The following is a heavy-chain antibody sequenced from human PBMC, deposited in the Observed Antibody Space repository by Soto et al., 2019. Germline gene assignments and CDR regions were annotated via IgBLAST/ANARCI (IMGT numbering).Heavy chain of an antibody. Sequence: SETLSLTCAVYGGSFSGYYWSWIRQPPGKGLEWIGEINHSGSTNYNPSLKSRVTISVDTSKNQFSLKLSSVTAADTAVYYCARRGGDYAFDIWGQGTMVTVSS. CDR1: GGSFSGYY. CDR2: INHSGST. J-gene: IGHJ3*02. D-gene: IGHD3-10*01. V-gene: IGHV4-34*01. CDR3: ARRGGDYAFDI.